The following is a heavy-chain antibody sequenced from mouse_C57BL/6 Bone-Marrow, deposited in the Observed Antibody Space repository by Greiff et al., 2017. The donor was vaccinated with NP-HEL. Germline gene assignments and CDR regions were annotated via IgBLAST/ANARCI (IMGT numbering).Heavy chain of an antibody. CDR1: GYTFTSYW. CDR2: IYPSDSET. V-gene: IGHV1-61*01. CDR3: ARWGAYDYGGPFAY. J-gene: IGHJ3*01. Sequence: QVQLQQSGAELVRPGSSVKLSCKASGYTFTSYWMDWVKQRPGQGLEWIGNIYPSDSETHYNQKFKDKATLTVDKSSSTAYMQLSSLTSEDSAVYYCARWGAYDYGGPFAYWGQGTLVTVSA. D-gene: IGHD2-4*01.